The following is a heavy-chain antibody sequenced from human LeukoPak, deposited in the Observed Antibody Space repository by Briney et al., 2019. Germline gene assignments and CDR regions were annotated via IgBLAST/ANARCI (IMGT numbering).Heavy chain of an antibody. D-gene: IGHD5-18*01. Sequence: PGGSLRLSCAASGFTFSDYYMTWIRQAPGKGLEWVSYISSSSSTIYYADSVKGRFTISRDNAKNSLYLQMSSLRAEDTAVYYCARRGYSYGQNYYFDYWGQGTLVTVSS. V-gene: IGHV3-11*04. CDR2: ISSSSSTI. CDR1: GFTFSDYY. CDR3: ARRGYSYGQNYYFDY. J-gene: IGHJ4*02.